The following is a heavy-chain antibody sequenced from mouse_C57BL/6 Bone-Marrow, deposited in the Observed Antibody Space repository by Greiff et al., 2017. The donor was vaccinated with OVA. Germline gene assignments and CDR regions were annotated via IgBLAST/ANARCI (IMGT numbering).Heavy chain of an antibody. J-gene: IGHJ2*01. Sequence: VQLQQSGAELVRPGASVKLSCTASGFNIKDDYMHWVKQRPEPGLEWIGWIDPENGDTEYASKFQGKATITADTSSNTAYLQLSSLTSEDTAVYYCTTLRPLYYFDYWGQGTTLTVSS. CDR2: IDPENGDT. CDR1: GFNIKDDY. CDR3: TTLRPLYYFDY. V-gene: IGHV14-4*01. D-gene: IGHD6-1*01.